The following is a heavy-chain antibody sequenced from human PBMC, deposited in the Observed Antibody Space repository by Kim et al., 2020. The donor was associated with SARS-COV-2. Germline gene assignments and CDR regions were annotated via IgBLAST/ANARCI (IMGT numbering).Heavy chain of an antibody. CDR2: INTGSRET. J-gene: IGHJ4*02. Sequence: ASVKVSCKASGYAFTRYGITWVRQAPGQGLEWMGWINTGSRETKYAQHLQGRVTMTTDTRANTAYMELRSLGSDDTAMFYCARGGVWSSGGHTESYFDSWGQGALVTVSS. D-gene: IGHD3-16*01. V-gene: IGHV1-18*04. CDR1: GYAFTRYG. CDR3: ARGGVWSSGGHTESYFDS.